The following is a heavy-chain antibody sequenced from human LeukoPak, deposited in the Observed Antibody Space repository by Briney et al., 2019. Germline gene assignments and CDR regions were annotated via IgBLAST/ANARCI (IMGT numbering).Heavy chain of an antibody. CDR3: ARNNDYNNFVGGNWFDP. CDR2: IIPIFGTT. CDR1: GGTFSDYA. D-gene: IGHD4-11*01. V-gene: IGHV1-69*13. J-gene: IGHJ5*02. Sequence: GASVKVSCKAPGGTFSDYAISWVRQAPGQGLEWMGGIIPIFGTTSYAQTFLGRVTITADESTSTAYMELTSLRSEDTAVYYCARNNDYNNFVGGNWFDPWGQGTLVAVSS.